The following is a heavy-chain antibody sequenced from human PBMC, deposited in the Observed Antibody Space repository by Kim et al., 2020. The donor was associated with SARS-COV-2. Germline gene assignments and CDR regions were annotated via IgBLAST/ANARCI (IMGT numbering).Heavy chain of an antibody. Sequence: ASVKVSCKASGYTFTSYAMNWVRQAPGQGLEWMGWIITNTGNPTYAQDFTGRFVFSLDTSVSTAYLQISSLKAEDTALYYCSRGGSGSFSNYGMDVWGQGTTVTVSS. CDR2: IITNTGNP. J-gene: IGHJ6*02. D-gene: IGHD3-10*01. V-gene: IGHV7-4-1*02. CDR1: GYTFTSYA. CDR3: SRGGSGSFSNYGMDV.